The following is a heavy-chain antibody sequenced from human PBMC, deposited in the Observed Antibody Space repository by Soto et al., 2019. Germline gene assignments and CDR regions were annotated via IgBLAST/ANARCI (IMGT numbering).Heavy chain of an antibody. CDR1: GGTFSSYT. CDR3: ARLFRRTRHYYYYGMDV. CDR2: IIPILGIA. V-gene: IGHV1-69*02. J-gene: IGHJ6*02. Sequence: QVQLVQSGAEVKKPGSSVKVSCKASGGTFSSYTISWVRQAPGQGLEWMGRIIPILGIANYAQKFQGRVTITADKSTNTAYMELSSLRSEDTAVYYCARLFRRTRHYYYYGMDVWGQGTTVTVSS.